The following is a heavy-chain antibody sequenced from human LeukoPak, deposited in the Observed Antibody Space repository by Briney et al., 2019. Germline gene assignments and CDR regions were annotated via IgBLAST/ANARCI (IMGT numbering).Heavy chain of an antibody. V-gene: IGHV3-53*01. Sequence: GGSLRLSCAASGFTFKINDMTCLSQAPGKGLEWVSVLYSDGNTKYADSVQGRFTISRDNSKNTLYLEMNSLSPDDTAVYYCARGVELQAANPTTYWGQGTLVTVSS. D-gene: IGHD1-7*01. CDR3: ARGVELQAANPTTY. CDR2: LYSDGNT. CDR1: GFTFKIND. J-gene: IGHJ4*02.